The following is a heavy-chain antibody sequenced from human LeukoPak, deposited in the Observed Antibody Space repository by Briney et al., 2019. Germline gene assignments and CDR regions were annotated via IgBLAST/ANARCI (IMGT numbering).Heavy chain of an antibody. Sequence: SVKVSCKASGGTFSSYAISWVRQAPGQGLEWMGGIIPIFGTAYYAQKFQGRVTITADESTSTAYMELSSLRSEDTAVYYCTLRADYYYYMDVWGKGTTVTVSS. CDR1: GGTFSSYA. D-gene: IGHD6-13*01. V-gene: IGHV1-69*13. CDR2: IIPIFGTA. CDR3: TLRADYYYYMDV. J-gene: IGHJ6*03.